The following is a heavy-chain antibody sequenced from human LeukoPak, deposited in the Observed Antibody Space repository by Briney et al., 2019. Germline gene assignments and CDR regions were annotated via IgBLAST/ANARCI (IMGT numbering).Heavy chain of an antibody. CDR2: IRYDGSNK. CDR1: GFTFSSYG. Sequence: GSLRLSCAASGFTFSSYGMHWVRQAPGKGLEWVAFIRYDGSNKYYADSVKGRFTISRDNSKNTLYLQMNSLRAEDTAVYYCARGGKRAVAGTRSPQYFHHWGQGTLVTVSS. D-gene: IGHD6-19*01. V-gene: IGHV3-30*02. J-gene: IGHJ1*01. CDR3: ARGGKRAVAGTRSPQYFHH.